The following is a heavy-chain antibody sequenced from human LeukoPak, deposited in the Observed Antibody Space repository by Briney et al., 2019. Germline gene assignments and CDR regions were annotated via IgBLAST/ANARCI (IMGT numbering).Heavy chain of an antibody. CDR2: IYYSGGT. CDR3: ARGPYCSRGTCSLDY. D-gene: IGHD2-15*01. V-gene: IGHV4-39*07. CDR1: GGSISDSYY. J-gene: IGHJ4*02. Sequence: SETLSLTCTVSGGSISDSYYWAWIRQPPGKGLEWIGSIYYSGGTYYNPSLKSRVTMSADTSKNQFSLKLSSVTAADTAVYYCARGPYCSRGTCSLDYWGQGTLVTVSS.